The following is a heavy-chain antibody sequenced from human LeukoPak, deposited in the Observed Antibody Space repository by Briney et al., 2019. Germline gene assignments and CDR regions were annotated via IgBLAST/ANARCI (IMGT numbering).Heavy chain of an antibody. CDR1: GFTFSSYS. D-gene: IGHD1-26*01. CDR3: ARGMELQYFFDY. Sequence: GGSLRLSCAASGFTFSSYSMNWVRQAPGNGLEWVSSISSSSSYIYYADSVKGRFTISRDNAKNSLYLQMNSLRAEDTAVYYCARGMELQYFFDYWGQGTLVTVSS. V-gene: IGHV3-21*01. J-gene: IGHJ4*02. CDR2: ISSSSSYI.